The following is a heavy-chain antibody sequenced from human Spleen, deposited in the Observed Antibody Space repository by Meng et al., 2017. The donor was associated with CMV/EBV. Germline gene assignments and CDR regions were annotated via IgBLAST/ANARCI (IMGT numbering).Heavy chain of an antibody. V-gene: IGHV1-46*01. Sequence: QVQLVQSGAEVKKPGASVKVSCKASGYTFTSYYMHWVRQAPGQGLEWMGWISGFDGNTNYAQRLQGRVTLTRDTSTTTVYMQLRNLEPDDTAVYYCAKDAEHATSWYYWFEHWGQGTLVTVSS. CDR1: GYTFTSYY. CDR3: AKDAEHATSWYYWFEH. D-gene: IGHD6-13*01. CDR2: ISGFDGNT. J-gene: IGHJ5*02.